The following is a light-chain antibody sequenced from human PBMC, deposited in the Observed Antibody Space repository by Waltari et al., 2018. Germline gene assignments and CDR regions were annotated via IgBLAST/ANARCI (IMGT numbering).Light chain of an antibody. V-gene: IGKV3-15*01. Sequence: EIAMTQSPATLSVSPGERATLSSRASQSVSSNLAWYQQKPGQAPRPLIYGASTRATGIPARFSGSGSGTEFTLTISSLQSEDFAVYYCQQYNNWPPSWTFGQGTKVEIK. CDR1: QSVSSN. CDR2: GAS. J-gene: IGKJ1*01. CDR3: QQYNNWPPSWT.